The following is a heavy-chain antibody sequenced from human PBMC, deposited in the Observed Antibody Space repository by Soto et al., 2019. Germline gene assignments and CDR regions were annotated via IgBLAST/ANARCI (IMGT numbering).Heavy chain of an antibody. CDR1: GGSFSGYY. D-gene: IGHD2-15*01. Sequence: SETLSLTCAVYGGSFSGYYWSWIRQPPGKGLEWIGEINHSGSTNYNPSLKSRVTISVDTSKNQFSLKLSSVTAADTAVYYCARGYSRSIDGHLYYFDYWGQGTLVT. CDR3: ARGYSRSIDGHLYYFDY. V-gene: IGHV4-34*01. J-gene: IGHJ4*02. CDR2: INHSGST.